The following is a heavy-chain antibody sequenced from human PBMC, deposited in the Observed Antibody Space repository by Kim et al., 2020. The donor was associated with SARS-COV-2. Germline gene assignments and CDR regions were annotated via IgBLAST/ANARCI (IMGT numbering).Heavy chain of an antibody. V-gene: IGHV1-18*01. Sequence: YNGNTNYAQKFQGRITMSTNTSTSTAYMELRSLTSDDTAVYYCARQLWFAYWGQGTLVTVSS. CDR3: ARQLWFAY. D-gene: IGHD3-16*01. CDR2: YNGNT. J-gene: IGHJ4*02.